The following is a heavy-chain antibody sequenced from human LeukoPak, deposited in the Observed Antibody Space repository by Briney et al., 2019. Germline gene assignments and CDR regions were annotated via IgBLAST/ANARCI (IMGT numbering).Heavy chain of an antibody. V-gene: IGHV4-39*01. Sequence: PSETLSLTCTVSGASISNSNYYWGCFRQPPGKGLEWIGSVYYGGSIYYHPSLKSRVTVSVDTSKNQFSLNVDSVTAADTAVYYCARTTEGGYTYNYFYYYYMDVWGKGTTVTISS. CDR2: VYYGGSI. CDR3: ARTTEGGYTYNYFYYYYMDV. CDR1: GASISNSNYY. D-gene: IGHD5-18*01. J-gene: IGHJ6*03.